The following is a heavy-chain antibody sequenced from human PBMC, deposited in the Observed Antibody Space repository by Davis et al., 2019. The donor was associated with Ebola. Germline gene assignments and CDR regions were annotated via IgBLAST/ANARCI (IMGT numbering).Heavy chain of an antibody. Sequence: PGGSLRLSCAASGFLVSNNYINWVRQVPGKGMEWVAAIYSGGSAHYRDSVKGRFIISRDNSNNTVDLQMNSLRAEDTALYYCARERKCAENRRSGVEWFDSWGQGTLVTVSS. D-gene: IGHD7-27*01. CDR3: ARERKCAENRRSGVEWFDS. CDR2: IYSGGSA. CDR1: GFLVSNNY. J-gene: IGHJ5*01. V-gene: IGHV3-66*01.